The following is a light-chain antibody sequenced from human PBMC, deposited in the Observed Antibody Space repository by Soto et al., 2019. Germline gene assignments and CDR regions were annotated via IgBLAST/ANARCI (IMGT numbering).Light chain of an antibody. Sequence: QSVLTQPPSASGTPGQRVTISCSGSGSNIGSNTVNWYQQLPGTAPKLLIFFGSHRPSGVPDRFSGSKSGTSASLAISGLQSEDEADYYCAAWDDSLSGVVFGGGTKLTVL. J-gene: IGLJ2*01. V-gene: IGLV1-44*01. CDR1: GSNIGSNT. CDR3: AAWDDSLSGVV. CDR2: FGS.